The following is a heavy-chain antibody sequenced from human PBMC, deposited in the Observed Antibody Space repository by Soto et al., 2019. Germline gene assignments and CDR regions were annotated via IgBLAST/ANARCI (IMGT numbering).Heavy chain of an antibody. J-gene: IGHJ5*02. CDR2: IYWDDDK. V-gene: IGHV2-5*02. D-gene: IGHD3-3*01. CDR1: GFSLSTSGVG. Sequence: SGPTLVNPTQTLTLTCTFSGFSLSTSGVGVGWIRQPPGKALEWLALIYWDDDKRYSPSLKSRLTITKDTSKNQVVLTMTNMDPVDTATYYCAHASPGDYDFWSGSRRFDPWGQGTLVTVSS. CDR3: AHASPGDYDFWSGSRRFDP.